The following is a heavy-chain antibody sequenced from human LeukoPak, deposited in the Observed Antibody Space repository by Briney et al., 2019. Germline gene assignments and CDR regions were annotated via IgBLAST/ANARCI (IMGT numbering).Heavy chain of an antibody. J-gene: IGHJ3*01. V-gene: IGHV3-23*01. D-gene: IGHD4-17*01. CDR1: GFNFSGYA. Sequence: GGSLRLSCTASGFNFSGYAMSWVRQAPGKGLEWVSAISGSGGSTYYADSVKGRFTISRDNSKDTLYMQLNSPRAEDTAVYFCAKGQTTVIAFDVWGQGTMVSVSS. CDR3: AKGQTTVIAFDV. CDR2: ISGSGGST.